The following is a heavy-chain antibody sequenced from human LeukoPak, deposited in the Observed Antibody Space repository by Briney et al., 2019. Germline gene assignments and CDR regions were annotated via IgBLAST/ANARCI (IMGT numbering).Heavy chain of an antibody. D-gene: IGHD6-19*01. CDR3: ARNSAVATSRSWFDP. CDR1: DGSTSNYY. Sequence: MPSETLSLTCSVFDGSTSNYYWSWIRQPPGKGLEWIGYAYYSGSTTYNPSLESRVTISVDTSKNQFSLKLTAVTAADTAVYYCARNSAVATSRSWFDPWGQGTLVTVSS. CDR2: AYYSGST. V-gene: IGHV4-59*08. J-gene: IGHJ5*02.